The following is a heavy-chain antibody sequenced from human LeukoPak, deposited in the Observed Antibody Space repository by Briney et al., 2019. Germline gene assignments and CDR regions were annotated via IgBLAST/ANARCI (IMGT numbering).Heavy chain of an antibody. J-gene: IGHJ6*03. CDR3: ASGYCGGDCYYYYYMDV. Sequence: SETLSLTCTVSGGSISSYYWSWTRQPPGKGLEWIGYIYYSGSTNYNPSLKSRVTISVDTSKNQFSLKLSSVTAADTAVYYCASGYCGGDCYYYYYMDVWGKGTTVTVSS. CDR1: GGSISSYY. V-gene: IGHV4-59*01. CDR2: IYYSGST. D-gene: IGHD2-21*02.